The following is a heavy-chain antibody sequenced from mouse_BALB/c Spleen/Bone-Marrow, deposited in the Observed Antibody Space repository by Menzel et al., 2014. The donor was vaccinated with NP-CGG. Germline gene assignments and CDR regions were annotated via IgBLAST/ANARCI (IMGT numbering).Heavy chain of an antibody. CDR3: ASPIYYGNYGFAY. V-gene: IGHV1-9*01. D-gene: IGHD2-1*01. CDR2: ILPGSGSI. CDR1: GYTFSSYW. Sequence: QVQLKQSGAELMKPGASVKISCKATGYTFSSYWIEWVKQRPGHGLEWIGEILPGSGSIKYNEKFKGKATFTADTSSNTAYMHLSSLTSEDSAVYYCASPIYYGNYGFAYWGQGTLVTVSA. J-gene: IGHJ3*01.